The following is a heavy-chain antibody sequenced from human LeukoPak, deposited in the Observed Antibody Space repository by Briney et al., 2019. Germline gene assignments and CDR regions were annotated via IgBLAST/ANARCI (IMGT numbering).Heavy chain of an antibody. CDR3: AKGVWRAFDI. J-gene: IGHJ3*02. Sequence: PGGSLRLSCAASGFTFSSNAMSWVRQAPGKGLEWVSAISGSGDSTYYADSVKGRFTISRDNSKNTLYLQMNSLRAEDTAVYYCAKGVWRAFDIWGQGTMVTVSS. CDR1: GFTFSSNA. V-gene: IGHV3-23*01. CDR2: ISGSGDST.